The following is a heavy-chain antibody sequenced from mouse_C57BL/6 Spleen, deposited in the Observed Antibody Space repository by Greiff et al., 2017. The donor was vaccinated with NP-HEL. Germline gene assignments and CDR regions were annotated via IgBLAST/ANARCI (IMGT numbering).Heavy chain of an antibody. CDR2: IYPGSGST. D-gene: IGHD1-1*01. Sequence: QVQLQQSGAELVKPGASVKMSCKASGYTFTSYWITWVKQRPGQGLEWIGDIYPGSGSTNYNEKFKSKATLTVDTSSSTAYMQLSSLTSEDSAVYYCSRDRITTVVNYFDYWGQGTTLTVSS. J-gene: IGHJ2*01. CDR3: SRDRITTVVNYFDY. V-gene: IGHV1-55*01. CDR1: GYTFTSYW.